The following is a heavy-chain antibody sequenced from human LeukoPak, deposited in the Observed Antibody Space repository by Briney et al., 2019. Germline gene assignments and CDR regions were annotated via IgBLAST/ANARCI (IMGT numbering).Heavy chain of an antibody. Sequence: PGGSLRLSCAASGFTFREYYMTWIRQAPGKGLEWVSYISSSGTTIYYADSVKGRFTISRDNAKNSLSLQMNSLRVEDTAVYYCAELGITMIGGVWGKGTTVTVSS. CDR2: ISSSGTTI. CDR3: AELGITMIGGV. J-gene: IGHJ6*04. CDR1: GFTFREYY. V-gene: IGHV3-11*04. D-gene: IGHD3-10*02.